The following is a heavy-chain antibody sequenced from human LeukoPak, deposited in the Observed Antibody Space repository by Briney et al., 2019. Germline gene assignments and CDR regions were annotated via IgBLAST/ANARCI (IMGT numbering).Heavy chain of an antibody. D-gene: IGHD6-13*01. V-gene: IGHV6-1*01. CDR2: TYYRSKWCN. J-gene: IGHJ4*02. CDR1: GDSVSSNSAA. Sequence: SQTLSLTCAISGDSVSSNSAAWNWIRQSPSRGLEWLGRTYYRSKWCNDYALSVKSRITVNPDTSKNQFSLQLNSVTPEDTAVYYCARGSNLYSSSWYFDYWGQGTLVTVSS. CDR3: ARGSNLYSSSWYFDY.